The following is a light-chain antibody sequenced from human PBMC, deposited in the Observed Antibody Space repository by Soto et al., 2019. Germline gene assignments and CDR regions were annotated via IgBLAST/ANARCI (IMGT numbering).Light chain of an antibody. Sequence: QSVLTHPASVSGSPGQSITISCTGTSSDVGGYKYVSWYQQHPGKAPKLMIYEVSNRPSGVSNRFSGSKSGNTASLTISGLQVEDEADYYCSSYTSSSSFVFGTGTKVTV. CDR3: SSYTSSSSFV. J-gene: IGLJ1*01. V-gene: IGLV2-14*01. CDR1: SSDVGGYKY. CDR2: EVS.